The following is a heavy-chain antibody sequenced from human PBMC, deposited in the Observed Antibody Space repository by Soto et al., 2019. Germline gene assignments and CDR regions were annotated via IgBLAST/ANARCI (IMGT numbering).Heavy chain of an antibody. Sequence: QVQLQESGPRLVKPSETLSLTCVVSGGSITRYYWTWIRQTPGKGLEFIGYVSYRGSTNYNPSLKSRVTIPVDTSKNQFSLILTSVTSADTALYYCSTRSSISGDLVDYWGQGTLVTVSS. CDR1: GGSITRYY. CDR3: STRSSISGDLVDY. D-gene: IGHD4-17*01. J-gene: IGHJ4*02. CDR2: VSYRGST. V-gene: IGHV4-59*01.